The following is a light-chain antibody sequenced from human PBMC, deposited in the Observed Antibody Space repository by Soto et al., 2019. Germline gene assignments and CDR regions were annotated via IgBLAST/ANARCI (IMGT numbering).Light chain of an antibody. J-gene: IGLJ3*02. CDR1: SGDVGAYKY. V-gene: IGLV2-11*01. CDR3: YSYAGRQRL. CDR2: EVT. Sequence: QSVLTQPRSVSGSPGQLVTISCTGSSGDVGAYKYVSWYQQQPDRAPRLILYEVTKRPSGVPDRFSGSKSGNTASLNISGRQPEDEAVYYCYSYAGRQRLFGGGTKVT.